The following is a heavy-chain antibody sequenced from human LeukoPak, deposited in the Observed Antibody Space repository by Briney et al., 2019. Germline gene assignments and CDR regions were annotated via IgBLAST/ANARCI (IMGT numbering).Heavy chain of an antibody. CDR1: GGSFSGYY. CDR3: ARGGIAARVNWFDP. CDR2: INHSGST. D-gene: IGHD6-6*01. Sequence: SETLSLTCAVYGGSFSGYYWSWIRQPPGKGLEWIGEINHSGSTNYNPSLKSRVTISVDTSKNQFSLKLSSVTAADTAVYYCARGGIAARVNWFDPWGQGTLVTVSS. V-gene: IGHV4-34*01. J-gene: IGHJ5*02.